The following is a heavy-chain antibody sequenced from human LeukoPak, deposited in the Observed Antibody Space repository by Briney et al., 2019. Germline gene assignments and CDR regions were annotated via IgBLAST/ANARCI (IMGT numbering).Heavy chain of an antibody. CDR1: GFSVDTKY. CDR3: ARDVGADWFDP. Sequence: GGSLRLSCAVSGFSVDTKYMSWVRQAPGKGLEWVSIIYSDNRTDYSDSVKGRFTISRHNSRNTVYLQMNSLRTEDTAMYYCARDVGADWFDPWGQGTLVTVSS. V-gene: IGHV3-53*04. CDR2: IYSDNRT. J-gene: IGHJ5*02. D-gene: IGHD4/OR15-4a*01.